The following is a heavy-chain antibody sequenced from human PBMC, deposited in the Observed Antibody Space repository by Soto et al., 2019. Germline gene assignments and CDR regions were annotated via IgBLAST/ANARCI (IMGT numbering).Heavy chain of an antibody. CDR2: ISGYNGDT. CDR3: AKNGHPPYYYYGMDV. V-gene: IGHV1-18*01. J-gene: IGHJ6*02. D-gene: IGHD2-8*01. Sequence: QGLLVQSGAEVKQPGASVKVSCKASGYSFTTYGISSVRQAPGQGLEWMGWISGYNGDTNNAQKFQDRVTMTIDRSTTTAYLELRSLTSDDTAVYYCAKNGHPPYYYYGMDVWGQGTTVTVSS. CDR1: GYSFTTYG.